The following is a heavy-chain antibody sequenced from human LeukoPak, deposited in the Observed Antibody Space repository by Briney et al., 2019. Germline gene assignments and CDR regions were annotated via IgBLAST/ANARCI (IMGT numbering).Heavy chain of an antibody. J-gene: IGHJ4*02. V-gene: IGHV4-59*08. CDR1: GVSISSYY. Sequence: SETLSLTCTVSGVSISSYYWSWIRQPPGKGLEWIGYIFYSGNTIYNPSLKSRVTISVDTSKNHFSPRLRSVTAADTAVYYCARLAAISGSDYPDDWGQGTLVTVSS. CDR3: ARLAAISGSDYPDD. D-gene: IGHD1-26*01. CDR2: IFYSGNT.